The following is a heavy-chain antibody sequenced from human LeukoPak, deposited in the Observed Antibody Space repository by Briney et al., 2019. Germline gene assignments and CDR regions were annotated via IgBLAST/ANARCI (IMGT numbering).Heavy chain of an antibody. CDR1: GYTLTSYA. Sequence: GASVKVSCKASGYTLTSYAMHWVRQAPGQRLEWMGWINAGNGNTKYSQKFQGRVTITRDTSASTAYMELSSLRSEDTAVYYCARDSGSSSWYNYWGQGTLVTVSS. D-gene: IGHD6-13*01. CDR3: ARDSGSSSWYNY. CDR2: INAGNGNT. J-gene: IGHJ4*02. V-gene: IGHV1-3*01.